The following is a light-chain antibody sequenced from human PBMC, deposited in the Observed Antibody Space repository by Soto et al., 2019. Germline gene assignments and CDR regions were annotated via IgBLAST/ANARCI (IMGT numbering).Light chain of an antibody. CDR3: SSYKSSSTYV. Sequence: QSVLTQPASVSGSPGQSITISCTGTSSDVGGYNYVSWSQQHPGKAPQLMIYEVSKRPSGVSNRFSGSKSGNTASLTISGLQAEDEADYYCSSYKSSSTYVFGTGTKVTVL. CDR2: EVS. J-gene: IGLJ1*01. CDR1: SSDVGGYNY. V-gene: IGLV2-14*01.